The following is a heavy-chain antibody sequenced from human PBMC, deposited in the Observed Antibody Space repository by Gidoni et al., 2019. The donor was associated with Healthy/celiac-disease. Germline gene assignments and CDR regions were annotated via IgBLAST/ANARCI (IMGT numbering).Heavy chain of an antibody. CDR1: GFPFSSYA. CDR2: ISYDGSNK. D-gene: IGHD2-15*01. J-gene: IGHJ4*02. V-gene: IGHV3-30-3*01. Sequence: QVQLVESGGGVVQPGRSLSPSCAAPGFPFSSYAMHWVRQAPGKGLEWVAVISYDGSNKYYADSVKGRFTISRDNSKNTLYLQMNSLRAEDTAVYYCARGVVVVVAAPDYWGQGTLVTVSS. CDR3: ARGVVVVVAAPDY.